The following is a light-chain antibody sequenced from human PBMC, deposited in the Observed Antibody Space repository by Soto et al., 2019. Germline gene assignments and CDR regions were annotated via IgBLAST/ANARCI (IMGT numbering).Light chain of an antibody. CDR2: DNN. CDR3: GTWDSSLSAYV. J-gene: IGLJ1*01. V-gene: IGLV1-51*01. CDR1: SFKIRKTY. Sequence: QSVLTQPPSVSAAPGQKVPLSCSGTSFKIRKTYVSWYQQLPGTAPKLIIYDNNKRPSGIPDRFSGSKSGTSATLGITGLQTGDEADYYCGTWDSSLSAYVFGTGTKVTVL.